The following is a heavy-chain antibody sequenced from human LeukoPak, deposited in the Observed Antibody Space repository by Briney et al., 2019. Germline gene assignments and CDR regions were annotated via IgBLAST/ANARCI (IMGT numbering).Heavy chain of an antibody. V-gene: IGHV3-15*01. Sequence: GGSLRLSCAVSGLTVSSNFISWVRQAPGKGLEWVGHIKSKTYGGTTDYAAPVKGRFTISRDDSKNTLYLQMNSLKIDDTAVYHCATEFFQNGYNHWGQGTLVTVSS. CDR1: GLTVSSNF. D-gene: IGHD1-14*01. CDR2: IKSKTYGGTT. J-gene: IGHJ4*02. CDR3: ATEFFQNGYNH.